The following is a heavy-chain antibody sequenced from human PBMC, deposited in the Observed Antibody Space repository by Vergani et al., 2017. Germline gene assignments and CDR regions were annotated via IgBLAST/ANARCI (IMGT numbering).Heavy chain of an antibody. CDR2: IYPGDSDT. Sequence: EVQLVQSGAEVKKPGESLKISCKGSGYSFTSYWIGWVRQMPGKGLEWMGIIYPGDSDTRYSPSFQGQVTISADKSISTAYLQWSSLKASDTAMYYCARLGGYCSGGSCPLNGYGDRFFDYWGQGTLVTVSS. CDR1: GYSFTSYW. D-gene: IGHD2-15*01. V-gene: IGHV5-51*01. CDR3: ARLGGYCSGGSCPLNGYGDRFFDY. J-gene: IGHJ4*02.